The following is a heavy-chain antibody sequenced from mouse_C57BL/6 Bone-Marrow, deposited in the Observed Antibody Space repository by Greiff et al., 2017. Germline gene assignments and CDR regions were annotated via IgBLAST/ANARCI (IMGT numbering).Heavy chain of an antibody. J-gene: IGHJ4*01. CDR1: GYTFTSSW. D-gene: IGHD2-1*01. V-gene: IGHV1-69*01. CDR2: TDPSDSYT. Sequence: QVQLQQPGAELVMPGASVKLSCKASGYTFTSSWMHWVKQRPGQGLEWIGETDPSDSYTNYNQKFKGKSTLTVDKSSSTAYMQLSSLTSADSAVXYCARGNGKRGCAVDFWGPGTSVTVSS. CDR3: ARGNGKRGCAVDF.